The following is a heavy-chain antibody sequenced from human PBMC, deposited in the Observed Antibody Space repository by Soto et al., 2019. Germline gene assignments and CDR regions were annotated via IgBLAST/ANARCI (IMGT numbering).Heavy chain of an antibody. CDR3: ARGPSRVATITLW. J-gene: IGHJ4*02. Sequence: GGSLRLSCAASGFTFSSYAMHWVRQAPGKGLEWVAVISYDGSNKYYADSVKGRFTISRDNSKNTLYLQMNSLRAEDTAVYYCARGPSRVATITLWWGQGTLVTVSS. CDR2: ISYDGSNK. V-gene: IGHV3-30-3*01. D-gene: IGHD5-12*01. CDR1: GFTFSSYA.